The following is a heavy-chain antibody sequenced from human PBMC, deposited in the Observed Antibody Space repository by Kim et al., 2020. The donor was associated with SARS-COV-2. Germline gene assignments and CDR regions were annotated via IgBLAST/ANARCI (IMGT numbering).Heavy chain of an antibody. CDR3: ARSSHYYYGMDV. J-gene: IGHJ6*02. V-gene: IGHV4-4*09. D-gene: IGHD2-15*01. Sequence: NYNPSLKSRATISVDTSKNHFSRKLSSVTAADTAVYYCARSSHYYYGMDVWGQGTTVTVSS.